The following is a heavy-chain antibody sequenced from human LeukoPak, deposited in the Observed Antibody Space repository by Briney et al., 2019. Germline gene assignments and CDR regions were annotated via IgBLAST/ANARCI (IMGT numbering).Heavy chain of an antibody. CDR2: ISSSGSTI. CDR1: GFTFSDYY. J-gene: IGHJ4*02. CDR3: ASSIAVPAAIGAFDY. D-gene: IGHD2-2*02. V-gene: IGHV3-11*04. Sequence: PGGSLRLSCAASGFTFSDYYMSWIRQAPGKGLEWVSYISSSGSTIYYADSVKGRFTISRDNAKNSLYLQMNSLRAEDTAVYYCASSIAVPAAIGAFDYWGQGTLVTVSS.